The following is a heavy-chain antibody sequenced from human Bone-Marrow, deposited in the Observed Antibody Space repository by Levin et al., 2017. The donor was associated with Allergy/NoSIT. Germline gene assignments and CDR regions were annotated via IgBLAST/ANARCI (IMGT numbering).Heavy chain of an antibody. CDR1: EYSFSTFW. J-gene: IGHJ3*02. Sequence: KCGESLKISCSGSEYSFSTFWINWVRQMPGKGLEWMGRIDPSDSYTNYSPSFQGHVTISADKSTSTAYLQWSSLKASDTAIYYCARLGPAGISGAGISLDAFDIWGQGTKVTVSS. V-gene: IGHV5-10-1*01. D-gene: IGHD6-19*01. CDR3: ARLGPAGISGAGISLDAFDI. CDR2: IDPSDSYT.